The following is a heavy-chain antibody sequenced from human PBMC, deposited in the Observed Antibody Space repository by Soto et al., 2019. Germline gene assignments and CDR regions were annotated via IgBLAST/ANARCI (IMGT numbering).Heavy chain of an antibody. J-gene: IGHJ6*02. CDR2: ISGYNGDT. CDR1: GYTFTSYA. Sequence: VASVKVSCKASGYTFTSYAMHWVRQAPGQRLEWMGWISGYNGDTNYAQKFQGRVTMTVDTSTTTAFMELTSLTSDDRAVYYCAKNGQPPYYYYGMDVWGQGTTVTVSS. V-gene: IGHV1-3*01. CDR3: AKNGQPPYYYYGMDV. D-gene: IGHD2-8*01.